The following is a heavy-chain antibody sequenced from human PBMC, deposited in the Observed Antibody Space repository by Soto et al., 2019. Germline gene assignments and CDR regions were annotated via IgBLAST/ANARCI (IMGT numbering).Heavy chain of an antibody. CDR3: AKLGPYGSESYSFRYNWIDP. J-gene: IGHJ5*02. V-gene: IGHV3-53*01. CDR2: IYSGGAT. Sequence: PGGSLRLSCAASGFSVSSSHMIWVRQAPGKGLEWVSVIYSGGATYYAVSVKGRFTIPRDRSKNTVYLQMDGLRTEDTAVYYCAKLGPYGSESYSFRYNWIDPWGQGTLVTVSS. CDR1: GFSVSSSH. D-gene: IGHD3-10*01.